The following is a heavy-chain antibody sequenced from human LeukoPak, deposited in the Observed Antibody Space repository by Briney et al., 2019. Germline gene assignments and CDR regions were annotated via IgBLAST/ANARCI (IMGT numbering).Heavy chain of an antibody. CDR1: GFTFSSYG. Sequence: GGSLRLSCAASGFTFSSYGMHWVRQAPDKGLEWVAVIWNDGGKKYYADSVKGRFTISRDNSKNTLYLQMNSLRAEDTAVFYCARGYYYGTTGHFDSWGQGTLVTVSS. CDR2: IWNDGGKK. D-gene: IGHD3-22*01. V-gene: IGHV3-33*01. J-gene: IGHJ4*02. CDR3: ARGYYYGTTGHFDS.